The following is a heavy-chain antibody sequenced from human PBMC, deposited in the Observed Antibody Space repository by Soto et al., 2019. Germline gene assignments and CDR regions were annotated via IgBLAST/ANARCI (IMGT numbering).Heavy chain of an antibody. Sequence: QVQLVQSGAEVKKPGASVKVSCKASGYTLSSNGVSWVRQAPGQGLEWMGWISTFNGNAHYAQKFQGRVTMTTDTSTNTAYMELMSLSSDDTAVYYCARLHGYSSGWYDYWGQGTLVTVSS. CDR3: ARLHGYSSGWYDY. CDR1: GYTLSSNG. D-gene: IGHD6-19*01. J-gene: IGHJ4*02. CDR2: ISTFNGNA. V-gene: IGHV1-18*04.